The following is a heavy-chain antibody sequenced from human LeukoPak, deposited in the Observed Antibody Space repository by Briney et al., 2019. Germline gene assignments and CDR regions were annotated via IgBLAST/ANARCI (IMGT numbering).Heavy chain of an antibody. CDR3: ARWVATVPKMFDS. CDR2: INYSGTT. J-gene: IGHJ5*01. D-gene: IGHD6-13*01. Sequence: SETLSLICAVYGGSFSGGYWSWIRQSPGKGLEWIGEINYSGTTNYNPSLKSRVTISMDTSKNQFSLRLTSVTAADTAVYYCARWVATVPKMFDSWGHGTLVTVSS. V-gene: IGHV4-34*01. CDR1: GGSFSGGY.